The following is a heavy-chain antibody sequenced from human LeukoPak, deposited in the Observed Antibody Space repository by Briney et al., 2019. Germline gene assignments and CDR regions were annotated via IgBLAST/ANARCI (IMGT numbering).Heavy chain of an antibody. CDR1: GFTFSSYG. V-gene: IGHV3-23*01. J-gene: IGHJ4*02. Sequence: GGTLRLSCAASGFTFSSYGMSWVRQAPGKGLEWVSAISGSGGSTYYADSVKGRFTISRDNSKNTLYLQMNSLRAEDTAVYYCAKDRFRITMVRGANQLPDYWGQGTLVTVSS. CDR3: AKDRFRITMVRGANQLPDY. D-gene: IGHD3-10*01. CDR2: ISGSGGST.